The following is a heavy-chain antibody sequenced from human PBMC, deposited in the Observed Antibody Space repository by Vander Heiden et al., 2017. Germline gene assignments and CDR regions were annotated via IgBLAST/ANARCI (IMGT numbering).Heavy chain of an antibody. V-gene: IGHV1-24*01. CDR3: TTGDTSGYFEY. Sequence: QVHLVQSGAEVKKPGASVKVSCKVSGYTLKDLSMHWVRQAPGKGLEWMGGIEPEDGKTFYGQKFQGRVTMTEDISTDTGYMEVSSLTSEDTAVYFCTTGDTSGYFEYWGQGTLVTVSS. D-gene: IGHD6-19*01. J-gene: IGHJ4*02. CDR2: IEPEDGKT. CDR1: GYTLKDLS.